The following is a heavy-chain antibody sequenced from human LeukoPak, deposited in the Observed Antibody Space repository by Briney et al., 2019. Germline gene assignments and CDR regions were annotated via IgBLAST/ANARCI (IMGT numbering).Heavy chain of an antibody. CDR3: ARIPSTYYHDY. D-gene: IGHD3-22*01. V-gene: IGHV3-23*01. J-gene: IGHJ4*02. CDR2: ISSSGGNT. Sequence: GGSLRLPCAASGFTFSNYAMSWVRQAPGKGLEWVSTISSSGGNTYYAYSVKARFTISRDNSKNTLYLQMSRLRAEDTAVYYCARIPSTYYHDYWGQGTLVTVSS. CDR1: GFTFSNYA.